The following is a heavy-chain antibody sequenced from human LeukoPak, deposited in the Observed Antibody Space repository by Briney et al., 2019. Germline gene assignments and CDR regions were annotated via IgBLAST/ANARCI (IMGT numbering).Heavy chain of an antibody. J-gene: IGHJ5*02. CDR1: GGSISSYY. Sequence: SATLSLTCTVSGGSISSYYWSWIRQPPGQGLEWIGYIYYSRSTNYNPSLKRRVTISVHTSKNQFSLKLNSVTAADTAVYYCARRSSSSRFDPWGQGTLVTVSS. V-gene: IGHV4-59*08. D-gene: IGHD6-13*01. CDR3: ARRSSSSRFDP. CDR2: IYYSRST.